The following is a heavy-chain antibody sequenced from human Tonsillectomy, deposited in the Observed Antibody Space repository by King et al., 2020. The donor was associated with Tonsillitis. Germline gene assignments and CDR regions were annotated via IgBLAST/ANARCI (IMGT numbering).Heavy chain of an antibody. V-gene: IGHV4-61*02. D-gene: IGHD1-14*01. CDR2: IHISGGT. CDR1: GDSISSDTYY. Sequence: QLQESGPGLVKPSQTLSLTCMVSGDSISSDTYYWSWIRQPAGKGLEWIGRIHISGGTSYNPSLRSRVTISVDTSKNQFYLSLTSVTAADTAVYYCAGDSNFNNLDVDCWGQGALVTVSS. CDR3: AGDSNFNNLDVDC. J-gene: IGHJ4*02.